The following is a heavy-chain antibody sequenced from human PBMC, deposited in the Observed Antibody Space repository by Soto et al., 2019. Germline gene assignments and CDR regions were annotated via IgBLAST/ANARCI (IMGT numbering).Heavy chain of an antibody. Sequence: QVQLVESGGGVVQPGRSLRLSCAASGFTFSSYAMHWVRQAPGKGLEWVAVISYDGRNKYYADSVKGRFTISRDNSKNTMYLQMNSLRAEDTAVYYCARDLSDYSNYLHYYGMDVWGQGSTVTVSS. J-gene: IGHJ6*02. V-gene: IGHV3-30-3*01. D-gene: IGHD4-4*01. CDR3: ARDLSDYSNYLHYYGMDV. CDR1: GFTFSSYA. CDR2: ISYDGRNK.